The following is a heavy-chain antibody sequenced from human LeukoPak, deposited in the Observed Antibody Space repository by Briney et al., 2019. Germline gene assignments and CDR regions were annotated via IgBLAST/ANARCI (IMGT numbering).Heavy chain of an antibody. CDR1: GFTFSDYY. CDR2: ISGSGSTI. J-gene: IGHJ4*02. Sequence: GGSLRLSCAASGFTFSDYYMSWIRQAPGKGLEWVSYISGSGSTIYYADSVKGRFTISRDNAKNSLYLQMNSLRAEDTAVYYCASMGYYYDSSGYYRYWGQGTLVTVSS. CDR3: ASMGYYYDSSGYYRY. V-gene: IGHV3-11*01. D-gene: IGHD3-22*01.